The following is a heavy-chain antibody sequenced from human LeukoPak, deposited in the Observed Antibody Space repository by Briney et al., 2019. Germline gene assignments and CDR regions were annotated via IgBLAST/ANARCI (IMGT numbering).Heavy chain of an antibody. J-gene: IGHJ5*02. D-gene: IGHD3-22*01. V-gene: IGHV3-48*01. CDR2: ISSSSSTI. Sequence: GGSLRLSCAASGFTFSSYSMNWVRQAPGKGLEWVSYISSSSSTIYYADSVKGRFTISRDNAKNSLYLQMNSLRAEDTAVYYCAKYYYDSSGYSGPLPFDPWGQGTLVTVSS. CDR3: AKYYYDSSGYSGPLPFDP. CDR1: GFTFSSYS.